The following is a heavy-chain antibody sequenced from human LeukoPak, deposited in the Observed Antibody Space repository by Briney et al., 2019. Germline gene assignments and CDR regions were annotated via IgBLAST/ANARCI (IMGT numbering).Heavy chain of an antibody. V-gene: IGHV3-74*01. Sequence: PGGSLRLSCSASVLTFSSYWMHWVRQAPGKGLVWVSRINRDGSSTSYADSVKGRFTISRDNAKNTLYLQMNSLRAEDTAVYYCARGYYNSSGYYSDAFDIWGQGTMVTVSS. D-gene: IGHD3-22*01. CDR3: ARGYYNSSGYYSDAFDI. CDR2: INRDGSST. CDR1: VLTFSSYW. J-gene: IGHJ3*02.